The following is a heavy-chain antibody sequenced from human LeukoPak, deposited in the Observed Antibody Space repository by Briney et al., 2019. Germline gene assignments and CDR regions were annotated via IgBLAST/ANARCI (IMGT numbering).Heavy chain of an antibody. V-gene: IGHV4-34*01. Sequence: PSETLSLTCAVYGGSFSGYYWSWIRQPPGKGLEWIGEINHSGSTNYNPSLKSRVTISVDTSKNQFSLKLSSVTAADTAVYYCASGQYGMDVWGQGTTVTVSS. CDR3: ASGQYGMDV. CDR1: GGSFSGYY. J-gene: IGHJ6*02. CDR2: INHSGST.